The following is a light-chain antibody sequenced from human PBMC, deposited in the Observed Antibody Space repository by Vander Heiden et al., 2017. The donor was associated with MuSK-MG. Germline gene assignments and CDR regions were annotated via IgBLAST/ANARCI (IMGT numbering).Light chain of an antibody. Sequence: DIQMTQSPSTLSASVGDRVTITCRASQSISTWLAWYQQKPGKAPKLLIYKASSLESGVPSRFSGSGSGTEFTLTISSLQPDDFATYHCQHYHSYPYTFGQGTKLEIK. CDR2: KAS. J-gene: IGKJ2*01. V-gene: IGKV1-5*03. CDR3: QHYHSYPYT. CDR1: QSISTW.